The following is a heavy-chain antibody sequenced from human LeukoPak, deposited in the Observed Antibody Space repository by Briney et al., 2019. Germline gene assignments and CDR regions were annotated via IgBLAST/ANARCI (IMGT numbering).Heavy chain of an antibody. CDR2: ISSSSSYI. D-gene: IGHD4-17*01. V-gene: IGHV3-21*01. CDR1: GFTFSSYS. J-gene: IGHJ3*02. Sequence: PGGSLRLSCAASGFTFSSYSMNWVRQAPGKGLEWVSSISSSSSYIYYADSVKGRFTISRDNAKNSLYLQMNSLRAEDTAVYYCARVPSDDYGDNDAFDIWGQGTMVTVSS. CDR3: ARVPSDDYGDNDAFDI.